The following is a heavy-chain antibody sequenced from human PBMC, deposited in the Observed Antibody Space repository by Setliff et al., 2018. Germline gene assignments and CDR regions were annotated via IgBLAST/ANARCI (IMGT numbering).Heavy chain of an antibody. D-gene: IGHD3-22*01. CDR1: GGSFTGYY. CDR2: IGHSDMP. J-gene: IGHJ3*02. CDR3: ARASDSSGYYYADAFDI. V-gene: IGHV4-34*01. Sequence: SETLSLTCTVYGGSFTGYYWSWFRQVPGKGLEWIAEIGHSDMPHYNPSLKSRVTMSIDTSKNQFSLNLSSVTAADTAVYYCARASDSSGYYYADAFDIWGQGTMVTVSS.